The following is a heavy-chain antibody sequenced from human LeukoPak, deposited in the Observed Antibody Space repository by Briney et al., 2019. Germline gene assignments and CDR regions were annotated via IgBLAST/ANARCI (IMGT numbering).Heavy chain of an antibody. J-gene: IGHJ6*03. D-gene: IGHD6-19*01. CDR3: ARAATGSQQWLAYYYYYYMDV. CDR2: ISSSSSTI. CDR1: GFTFSSYS. V-gene: IGHV3-48*02. Sequence: GGSLRLSCAASGFTFSSYSMNWVRQAPGKGLEWVSYISSSSSTIYYADPVKGRFTISRDNAKNSLYLQMNSLRDEDTAVYYCARAATGSQQWLAYYYYYYMDVWGKGTTVTVSS.